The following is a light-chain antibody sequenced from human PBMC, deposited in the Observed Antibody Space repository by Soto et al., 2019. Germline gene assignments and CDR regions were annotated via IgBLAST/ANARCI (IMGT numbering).Light chain of an antibody. V-gene: IGLV2-8*01. CDR3: SSYAGSSNV. CDR2: EVT. CDR1: TSDIGAYNY. J-gene: IGLJ1*01. Sequence: QSALTQPPSASGSPGQSVTISCTGTTSDIGAYNYVSWYQQRPGKAPKLIIYEVTRRPSGVPDRIFGSKSGNTASLTVSGLQAEDEADYYCSSYAGSSNVFGTGTKVTVL.